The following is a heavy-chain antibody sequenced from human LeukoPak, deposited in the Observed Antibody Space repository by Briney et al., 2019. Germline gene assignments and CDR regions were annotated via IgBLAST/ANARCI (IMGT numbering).Heavy chain of an antibody. Sequence: SETLSLTCAVYGGSFSGYYWSWIRQPPGKGLEWIGEINHSGSTNYNPSLKSRVTISVDTSKHQFSLKLSSVTAADAAVYYCASQRVVRGVTCFDYWGQGTLVTVSS. CDR1: GGSFSGYY. J-gene: IGHJ4*02. D-gene: IGHD3-10*01. CDR3: ASQRVVRGVTCFDY. V-gene: IGHV4-34*01. CDR2: INHSGST.